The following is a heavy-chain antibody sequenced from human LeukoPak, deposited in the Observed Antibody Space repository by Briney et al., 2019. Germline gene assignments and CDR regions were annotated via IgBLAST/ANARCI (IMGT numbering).Heavy chain of an antibody. CDR1: GFPFDDHA. CDR3: ARVKGSGYRNSIDY. CDR2: IYWNGGST. Sequence: GGSLRLSCAASGFPFDDHAMNWVPQAPGEGLEWVSGIYWNGGSTYYRDSVKGRLTISRDNAKNSLYLQMNSLRAEDTALYYCARVKGSGYRNSIDYWGQGTLVTVSS. D-gene: IGHD3-3*01. V-gene: IGHV3-20*04. J-gene: IGHJ4*02.